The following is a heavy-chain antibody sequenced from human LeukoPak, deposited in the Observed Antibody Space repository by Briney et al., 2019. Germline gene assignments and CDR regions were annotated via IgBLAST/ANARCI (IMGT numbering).Heavy chain of an antibody. CDR3: ARAERQWPTFKYYFEF. Sequence: SETLSLTCTVSGGSFCTYYWSWVRQPPGKGLVWIGDIYYSGSTNYNPTLKSRVAISVDTSKNQFSLTLSSVTTADTAVYYCARAERQWPTFKYYFEFWGQGTTVTVSS. CDR1: GGSFCTYY. J-gene: IGHJ4*02. V-gene: IGHV4-59*01. CDR2: IYYSGST. D-gene: IGHD6-19*01.